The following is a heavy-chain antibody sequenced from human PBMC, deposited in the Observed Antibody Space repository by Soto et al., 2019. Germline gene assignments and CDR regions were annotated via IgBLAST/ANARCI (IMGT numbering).Heavy chain of an antibody. CDR3: ARAASYSSPYFDY. CDR2: INPNSGGT. J-gene: IGHJ4*02. V-gene: IGHV1-2*04. D-gene: IGHD6-13*01. Sequence: ASVKVSCKASGYTFTSYAMHWVRQAPGQRLEWMGWINPNSGGTNYAQRFQGWVTMTRDTSISTAYMELSRLRSDDTAVYYCARAASYSSPYFDYWGQGTLVTVSS. CDR1: GYTFTSYA.